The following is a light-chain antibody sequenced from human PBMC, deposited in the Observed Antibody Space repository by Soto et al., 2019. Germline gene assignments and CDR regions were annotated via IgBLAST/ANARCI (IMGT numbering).Light chain of an antibody. CDR2: GSS. J-gene: IGKJ2*01. V-gene: IGKV3-20*01. Sequence: EVVLTQSPGTLSLSPGERATLSCRASQTVSNNYLAWYQHKPGQSPKLLIFGSSDRATGIPDRFSGSGSGTDFTLTISRLEPEDFAVYYCQQDGSSPPYTFGQGTKLEIK. CDR3: QQDGSSPPYT. CDR1: QTVSNNY.